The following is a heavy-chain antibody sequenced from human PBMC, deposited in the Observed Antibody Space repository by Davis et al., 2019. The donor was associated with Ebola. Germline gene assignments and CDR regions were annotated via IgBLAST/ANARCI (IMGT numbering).Heavy chain of an antibody. CDR3: ASFLSYYYDSSGYSYYYGMDV. V-gene: IGHV3-21*01. Sequence: PGGSLRLSCAASGFTFSSYSMNWVRQAPGKGLEWVSSISSSSSYIYYADSVKGRFTISRDNAKNSLYLQMNSLRAEDTAVYYCASFLSYYYDSSGYSYYYGMDVWGKGTTVTVSS. J-gene: IGHJ6*04. CDR1: GFTFSSYS. CDR2: ISSSSSYI. D-gene: IGHD3-22*01.